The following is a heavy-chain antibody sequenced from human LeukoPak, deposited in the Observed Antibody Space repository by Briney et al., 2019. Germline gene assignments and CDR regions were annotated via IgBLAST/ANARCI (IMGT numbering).Heavy chain of an antibody. Sequence: GGSLRLSCAASGFTFSSYWMHWVRQAPGEGLVWISRIRSDGSTTSSADSVKGRFTISRDNAKNTLYLQMNSLRAEDTAVYYCASDDSSGYYGRSGWGQGTLVTVSS. CDR3: ASDDSSGYYGRSG. J-gene: IGHJ4*02. CDR2: IRSDGSTT. D-gene: IGHD3-22*01. V-gene: IGHV3-74*01. CDR1: GFTFSSYW.